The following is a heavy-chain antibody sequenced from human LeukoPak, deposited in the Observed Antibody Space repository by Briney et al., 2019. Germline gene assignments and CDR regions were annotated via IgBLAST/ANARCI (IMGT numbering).Heavy chain of an antibody. J-gene: IGHJ6*02. V-gene: IGHV3-66*01. D-gene: IGHD4-23*01. CDR3: ARVLIYGGPYGMDV. CDR1: GFTVSSNY. CDR2: IYSGGST. Sequence: GGSLRLSCAASGFTVSSNYMSWARQAPGKGLEWVSVIYSGGSTYYADSVKGRFTISRDNSKNTLYLQMNSLRAEDTAVYYCARVLIYGGPYGMDVWGQGTTVTVSS.